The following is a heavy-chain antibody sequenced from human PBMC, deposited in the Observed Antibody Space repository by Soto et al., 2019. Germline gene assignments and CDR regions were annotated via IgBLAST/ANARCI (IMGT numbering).Heavy chain of an antibody. CDR1: GFTFSSCS. CDR3: AGSAWSVAFDI. J-gene: IGHJ3*02. CDR2: ISSSSSAM. D-gene: IGHD3-10*01. Sequence: PGGSPRLSCTACGFTFSSCSMDWVRQAPGEGLEWVSYISSSSSAMSYADSVKGRFTISRDNAKNSLYLQMNSLRDEDTAVYYCAGSAWSVAFDIWGQGTMVTVSS. V-gene: IGHV3-48*02.